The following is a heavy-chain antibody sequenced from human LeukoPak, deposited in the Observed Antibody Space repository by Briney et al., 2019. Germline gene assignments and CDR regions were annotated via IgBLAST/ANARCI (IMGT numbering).Heavy chain of an antibody. CDR1: GFIFSSYG. CDR2: IKSKTDGETT. Sequence: MAGGSLRLSCAASGFIFSSYGMHWVRQAPGKGLEWVGRIKSKTDGETTDYAAPVKGRFTISRDDSKNTLYLQMSSLKTEDTAVYHCTTMTVVPTDYWGQGTLVTVSS. D-gene: IGHD2-2*01. J-gene: IGHJ4*02. V-gene: IGHV3-15*01. CDR3: TTMTVVPTDY.